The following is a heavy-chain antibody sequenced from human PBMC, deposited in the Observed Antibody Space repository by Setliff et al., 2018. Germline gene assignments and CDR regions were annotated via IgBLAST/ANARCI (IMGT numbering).Heavy chain of an antibody. V-gene: IGHV1-18*01. CDR2: ISPANGNT. J-gene: IGHJ3*01. Sequence: GYNFISYGISWVRQAPGQGLEWMGWISPANGNTNYIQRFQDRVTMTIDTSTSTIYMELRSLRSDDTAVYYCATDHYNRFDVWGQGTMVTVSS. CDR3: ATDHYNRFDV. CDR1: GYNFISYG. D-gene: IGHD4-4*01.